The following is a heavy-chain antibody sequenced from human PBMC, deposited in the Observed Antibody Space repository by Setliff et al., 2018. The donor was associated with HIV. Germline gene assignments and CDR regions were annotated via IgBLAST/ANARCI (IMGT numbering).Heavy chain of an antibody. V-gene: IGHV1-3*01. J-gene: IGHJ4*02. CDR3: AAAVAGKVVDY. Sequence: ASVNVSCKASGYIFTSYYMHWVRQAPGQRLEWMGWINAGNGNTKYSQKFQGRVTMTEDTSTDTAYMELSSLRSEDTAVYYCAAAVAGKVVDYWGQGTQVTVSS. D-gene: IGHD6-19*01. CDR2: INAGNGNT. CDR1: GYIFTSYY.